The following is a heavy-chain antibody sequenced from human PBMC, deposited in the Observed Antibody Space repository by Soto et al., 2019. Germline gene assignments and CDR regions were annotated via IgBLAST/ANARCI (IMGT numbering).Heavy chain of an antibody. J-gene: IGHJ6*01. CDR1: GFSFSRYG. CDR3: AKDPTAHYYDSGAYQSNYGLDV. D-gene: IGHD3-22*01. V-gene: IGHV3-30*18. CDR2: ISHDGNKK. Sequence: QVQLVESGGGVVQPGRSLRLSCAASGFSFSRYGMHWVRQAPGKGLEWVAVISHDGNKKDYADSVKGRFTTSRDNSKNTLYLQVNSLRAEDTAVYYCAKDPTAHYYDSGAYQSNYGLDVW.